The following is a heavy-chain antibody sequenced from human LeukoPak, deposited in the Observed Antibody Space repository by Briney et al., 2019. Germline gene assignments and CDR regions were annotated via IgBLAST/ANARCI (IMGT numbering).Heavy chain of an antibody. D-gene: IGHD7-27*01. CDR2: RNHGGST. Sequence: RASETLSLTCSVSGYSISSAYYWGWIRQPPGKGRGWIGTRNHGGSTNYNPSLKNRVTIYVDTSKNQFSLKLSSVTAADTAVYFCARGFRGDNFDYWGQGTLVTVSS. V-gene: IGHV4-38-2*02. CDR1: GYSISSAYY. J-gene: IGHJ4*02. CDR3: ARGFRGDNFDY.